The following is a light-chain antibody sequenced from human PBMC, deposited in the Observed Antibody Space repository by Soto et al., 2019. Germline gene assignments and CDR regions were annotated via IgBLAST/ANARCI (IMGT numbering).Light chain of an antibody. CDR1: QGIRDF. V-gene: IGKV1-9*01. CDR2: AAS. Sequence: DIQLTQSPSFLSASVGDRVTITCRASQGIRDFLAWYQQKPGKAPKLLIYAASTLQAGVPTRFSGFASGTESTLTINNLQPADSATYYCQQFNVYPLTFGGGTKVEIK. J-gene: IGKJ4*01. CDR3: QQFNVYPLT.